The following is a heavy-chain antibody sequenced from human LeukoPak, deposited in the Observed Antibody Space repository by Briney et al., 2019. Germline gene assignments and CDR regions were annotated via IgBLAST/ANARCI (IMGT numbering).Heavy chain of an antibody. CDR2: ISGSGGST. D-gene: IGHD6-19*01. V-gene: IGHV3-23*01. CDR1: GFTFSSYA. J-gene: IGHJ4*02. CDR3: AKVVYSSGWSSFDY. Sequence: GGSLRLSCAASGFTFSSYAMSWVRQAPGKGLEWVSAISGSGGSTYYADSVKGRFTISRDNSKNTPYLQMNSLRAEDTAVYYCAKVVYSSGWSSFDYWGQGTLVTVSS.